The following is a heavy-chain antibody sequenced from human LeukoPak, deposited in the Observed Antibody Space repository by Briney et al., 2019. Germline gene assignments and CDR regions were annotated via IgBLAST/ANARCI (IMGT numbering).Heavy chain of an antibody. V-gene: IGHV3-23*01. J-gene: IGHJ4*02. Sequence: GGSLRLSCAATGFTFSSYAMSWVRQAPGKGLEWVSAISGSGGSTYYADSVKGRFTISRDNSKNTLYLQMNSLRAEDTAVYYCAKDFYEPIVVVPAASGYWGQGTLVTVSS. CDR2: ISGSGGST. CDR1: GFTFSSYA. D-gene: IGHD2-2*01. CDR3: AKDFYEPIVVVPAASGY.